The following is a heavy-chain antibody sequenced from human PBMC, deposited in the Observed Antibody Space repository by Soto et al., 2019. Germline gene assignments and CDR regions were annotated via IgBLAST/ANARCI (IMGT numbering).Heavy chain of an antibody. V-gene: IGHV3-23*01. CDR3: ARRGSGSYYDY. CDR1: GFTFSSYA. CDR2: ISGSGGST. J-gene: IGHJ4*02. D-gene: IGHD1-26*01. Sequence: EVQLLESGGGLVQPGGSLRLSCAASGFTFSSYAMRWVRQAPVKGLEWVSAISGSGGSTYYADSVKGRFTIYRDNSKNPLYLQMNSLRAEDTAVYYCARRGSGSYYDYWGQGTLVTVSS.